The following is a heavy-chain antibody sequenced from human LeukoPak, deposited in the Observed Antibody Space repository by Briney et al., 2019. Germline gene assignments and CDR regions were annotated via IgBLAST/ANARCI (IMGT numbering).Heavy chain of an antibody. CDR1: GGSVSTYY. V-gene: IGHV4-59*02. D-gene: IGHD6-19*01. CDR3: ARAGSGWSFDY. CDR2: VSHSGNT. Sequence: SVTLSLTCTVSGGSVSTYYWSWIRQPPGKELEWIGYVSHSGNTNCNPSLKSRLTMSLDTSKNHFSLRLSSVNAADTAVYYCARAGSGWSFDYWGQGSLVTVSS. J-gene: IGHJ4*02.